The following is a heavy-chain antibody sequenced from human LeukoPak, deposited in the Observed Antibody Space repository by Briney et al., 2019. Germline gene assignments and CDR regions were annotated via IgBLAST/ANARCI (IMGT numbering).Heavy chain of an antibody. CDR2: ISGSGGST. D-gene: IGHD3/OR15-3a*01. V-gene: IGHV3-23*01. Sequence: GGSLRLSCAASGFTFSSYAMSWVRQAPGKGLEWVSAISGSGGSTYYADSVKGRFTISRDNSKNTLYLQMNSLRAEDTAVYYCTRQPPGTGTVDHWGQGALVTVSS. CDR1: GFTFSSYA. J-gene: IGHJ4*02. CDR3: TRQPPGTGTVDH.